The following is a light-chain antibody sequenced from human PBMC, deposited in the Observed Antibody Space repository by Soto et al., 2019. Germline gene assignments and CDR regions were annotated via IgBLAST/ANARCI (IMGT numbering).Light chain of an antibody. CDR3: QQTHSIPYT. CDR2: AAS. V-gene: IGKV1-39*01. CDR1: QTISSH. J-gene: IGKJ2*01. Sequence: DIQMTQSPSSLAASVGDRVTITCRAGQTISSHLNWYRQKPGKAPEFLIFAASNLQSGVPSRLSGSGSGTDFSLIISSLQPEDFATYYCQQTHSIPYTFVQGTKLEIK.